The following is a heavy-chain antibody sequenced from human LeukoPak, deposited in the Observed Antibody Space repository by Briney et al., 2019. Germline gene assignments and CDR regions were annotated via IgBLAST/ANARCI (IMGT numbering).Heavy chain of an antibody. CDR3: ARDTVTPLSSCFYP. D-gene: IGHD4-17*01. V-gene: IGHV1-18*01. Sequence: GGSVRVSCTASGYTFCSYGMSWVRQAPGQGLEWMGRISGNNGNTNYAQTLQGRVTITTDNSTSTLYMQLSSLRSDDTAVYYCARDTVTPLSSCFYPWVQGTLVLVSS. J-gene: IGHJ5*02. CDR1: GYTFCSYG. CDR2: ISGNNGNT.